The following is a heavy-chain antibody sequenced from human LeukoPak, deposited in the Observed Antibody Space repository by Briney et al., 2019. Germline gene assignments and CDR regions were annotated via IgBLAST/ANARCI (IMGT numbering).Heavy chain of an antibody. CDR1: GFTFSSYG. J-gene: IGHJ4*02. D-gene: IGHD5-18*01. Sequence: PGGSLRLSCAASGFTFSSYGMHWVRQAPGKGLEWVAIMWYDGSNKYYTDSVKGRFTISRDNSKNTLYLQMNSLRVEDTAVYYCAREDTAQVIAYWGQGTLVTVSS. CDR3: AREDTAQVIAY. CDR2: MWYDGSNK. V-gene: IGHV3-33*01.